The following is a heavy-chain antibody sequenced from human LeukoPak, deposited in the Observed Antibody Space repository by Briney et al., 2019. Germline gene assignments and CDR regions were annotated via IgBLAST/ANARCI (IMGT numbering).Heavy chain of an antibody. D-gene: IGHD4-17*01. J-gene: IGHJ4*02. V-gene: IGHV3-48*03. CDR1: GYTFSSYE. CDR2: ISSSGSTI. CDR3: ARYGDYDHY. Sequence: GGSLRLSCAAPGYTFSSYEMNWVRQAPGKGLEWVSYISSSGSTIYYADSVKGRFTISRDNAKNSLYLQMNSLRAEDTAVYYCARYGDYDHYWGQGTLVTVSS.